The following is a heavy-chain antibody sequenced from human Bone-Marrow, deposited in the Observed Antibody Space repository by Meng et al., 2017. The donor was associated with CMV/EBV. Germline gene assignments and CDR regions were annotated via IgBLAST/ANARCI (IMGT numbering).Heavy chain of an antibody. CDR3: ARIDL. CDR1: GFTFHNYA. CDR2: IKQDGSEK. Sequence: GGSLRLSCAASGFTFHNYAMTWVRQAPGKGLEWVANIKQDGSEKYYVDSVKGRFTISRDNAKNSLYLQMNSLRAEDTAVYYCARIDLWGQGTLVTVSS. V-gene: IGHV3-7*01. J-gene: IGHJ5*02.